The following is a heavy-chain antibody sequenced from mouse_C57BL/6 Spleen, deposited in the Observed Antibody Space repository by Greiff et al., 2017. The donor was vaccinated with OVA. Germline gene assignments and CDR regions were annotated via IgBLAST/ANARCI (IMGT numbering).Heavy chain of an antibody. D-gene: IGHD1-1*01. J-gene: IGHJ3*01. CDR3: ARNYYGSSYLAWFAY. V-gene: IGHV5-17*01. Sequence: EVQLVESGGGLVKSGRSLKLSCAASGFTFSDYGMHWVRQAPEKGLEWVAYISSGSSTNYYADTVKVRFTTSRDNAKNTLLLQMTSLRSEDTAMYYCARNYYGSSYLAWFAYWGQGTLVTVSA. CDR2: ISSGSSTN. CDR1: GFTFSDYG.